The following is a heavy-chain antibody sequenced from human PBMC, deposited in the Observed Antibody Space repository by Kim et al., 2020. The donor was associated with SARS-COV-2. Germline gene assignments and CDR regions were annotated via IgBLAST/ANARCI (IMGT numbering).Heavy chain of an antibody. D-gene: IGHD1-26*01. CDR2: VYIDGTRA. V-gene: IGHV3-74*01. CDR3: ARGDRVGYYLAP. CDR1: GFTFSSYW. Sequence: GESLKISCAASGFTFSSYWMHWVRQAPGNGLVWVSRVYIDGTRAAYADSVTGPFTISRDNAKNTVCLQMNSLRGEDTAVYYSARGDRVGYYLAPWGQGILVTFSS. J-gene: IGHJ5*02.